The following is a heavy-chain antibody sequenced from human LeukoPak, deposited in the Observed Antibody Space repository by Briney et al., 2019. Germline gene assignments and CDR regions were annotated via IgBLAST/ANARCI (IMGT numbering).Heavy chain of an antibody. CDR1: GFTFSSYV. Sequence: SGGSLRLSCAASGFTFSSYVVTWVRQAPGKGLEWVSAISGSGGSTYYADSVKGRFTISRDDAKNSLYLQMNSLRAEDTAVYYCARALYYDILTGYSPTGYWGQGTLVTVSS. D-gene: IGHD3-9*01. J-gene: IGHJ4*02. CDR3: ARALYYDILTGYSPTGY. CDR2: ISGSGGST. V-gene: IGHV3-23*01.